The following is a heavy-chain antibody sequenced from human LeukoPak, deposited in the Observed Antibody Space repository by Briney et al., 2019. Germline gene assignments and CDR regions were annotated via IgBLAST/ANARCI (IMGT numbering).Heavy chain of an antibody. D-gene: IGHD3-10*01. Sequence: SETLSLTCTVSGGSIGSNNYYWGWIRQPPGKGLEWIGSIYYSGYTYYNPSLKSRVTISLDTSKNQFSLKLSSVTAADTALYYCASVRRGFGESSKYYAYYYMGVWGKGTTVTISS. J-gene: IGHJ6*03. V-gene: IGHV4-39*01. CDR2: IYYSGYT. CDR1: GGSIGSNNYY. CDR3: ASVRRGFGESSKYYAYYYMGV.